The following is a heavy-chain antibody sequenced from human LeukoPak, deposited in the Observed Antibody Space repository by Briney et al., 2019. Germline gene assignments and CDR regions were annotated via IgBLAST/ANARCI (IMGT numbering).Heavy chain of an antibody. Sequence: GGSLRLSCAASGFTFSSYAMSWVRQAPGKGLEWVSAISGSGGSTYYADSVKGRFTISRDNSKNTLYLQMNSLRAEDTAVYYCAKDRYSSTGYSGGWHGSWGQGTLVTVSS. CDR2: ISGSGGST. CDR1: GFTFSSYA. J-gene: IGHJ4*02. CDR3: AKDRYSSTGYSGGWHGS. V-gene: IGHV3-23*01. D-gene: IGHD6-19*01.